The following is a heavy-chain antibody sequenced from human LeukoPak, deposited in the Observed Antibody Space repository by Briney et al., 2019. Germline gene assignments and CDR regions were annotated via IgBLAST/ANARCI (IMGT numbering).Heavy chain of an antibody. CDR2: ISGNGVST. Sequence: PGGSLTLSCAASGFTLSNYAMSWVRQAPGKGLEWVSTISGNGVSTYYADSVKGRFTLSRDNPRNTLYLQMNSLRAEDTALYYCAIMHPYYDGNGYWVQWGQGTLVTVSS. J-gene: IGHJ4*02. CDR3: AIMHPYYDGNGYWVQ. CDR1: GFTLSNYA. D-gene: IGHD3-22*01. V-gene: IGHV3-23*01.